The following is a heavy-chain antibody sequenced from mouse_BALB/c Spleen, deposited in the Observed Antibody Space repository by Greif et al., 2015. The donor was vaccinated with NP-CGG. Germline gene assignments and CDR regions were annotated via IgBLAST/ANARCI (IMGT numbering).Heavy chain of an antibody. CDR2: IDPANGNT. CDR1: GFNIKDTY. CDR3: ALITTATRWAMDY. V-gene: IGHV14-3*02. Sequence: EVQLQQSGAELVKPGASVKLSCTASGFNIKDTYMHWVKQRPEQGLEWIGRIDPANGNTKYDPKFQGKATITADTSSNTAYLQLSSLTSEDTAVYYCALITTATRWAMDYWGQGTSVTVSS. D-gene: IGHD1-2*01. J-gene: IGHJ4*01.